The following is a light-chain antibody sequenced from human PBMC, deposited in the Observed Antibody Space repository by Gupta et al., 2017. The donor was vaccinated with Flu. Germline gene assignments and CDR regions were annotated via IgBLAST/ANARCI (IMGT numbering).Light chain of an antibody. CDR2: AAS. CDR1: QGISSY. V-gene: IGKV1-8*01. J-gene: IGKJ2*03. Sequence: AIRMTQSPSSFSASTGDRVTTTCRASQGISSYLAWYQQKPGKAPKLLIYAASTLQSGVPSRFSGSGSGTDFTLTISCLQSEDFATYYCQQYDSYPYSFGQGTKLEIK. CDR3: QQYDSYPYS.